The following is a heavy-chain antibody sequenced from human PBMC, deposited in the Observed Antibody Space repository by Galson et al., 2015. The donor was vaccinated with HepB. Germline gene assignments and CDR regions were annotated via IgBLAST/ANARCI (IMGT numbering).Heavy chain of an antibody. Sequence: QSGAEVKKPGESLKISCKGSGYSFTSYWIGWVRQMPGKGLEWMGIIYPGDSDTRYSPSFQGKVTISADKSISTAMYYCARDGSVMGRDWFDPWGQGTLVTVSS. D-gene: IGHD3-10*01. V-gene: IGHV5-51*03. J-gene: IGHJ5*02. CDR3: P. CDR2: IYPGDSDT. CDR1: GYSFTSYW.